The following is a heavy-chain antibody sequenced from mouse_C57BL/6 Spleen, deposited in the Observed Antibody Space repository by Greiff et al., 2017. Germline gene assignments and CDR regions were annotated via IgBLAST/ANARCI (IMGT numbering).Heavy chain of an antibody. D-gene: IGHD2-14*01. J-gene: IGHJ3*01. CDR2: IDPSDSYT. Sequence: QVQLQQPGAELVMPGASVKLSCKASGYTFTSYWMHWVKQRPGQGLEWIGEIDPSDSYTNYNQKFKGKSTLTLDKSSSTAYRQLSSLTSEDSAVYYGAGDSVGTPGFAYWGKGILVIVSA. CDR3: AGDSVGTPGFAY. CDR1: GYTFTSYW. V-gene: IGHV1-69*01.